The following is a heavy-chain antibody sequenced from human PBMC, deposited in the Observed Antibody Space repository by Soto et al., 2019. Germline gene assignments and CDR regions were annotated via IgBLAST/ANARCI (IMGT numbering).Heavy chain of an antibody. J-gene: IGHJ4*02. CDR3: AKRSGFDSGLFDY. CDR2: ISGSGSAT. V-gene: IGHV3-23*01. CDR1: GVTFTKYA. Sequence: EVQLLGSGGGLVQPGGSLRLSCAVSGVTFTKYAMSWVRQAPGKGLEWVSAISGSGSATHYSDSVKGRFTISRDNSKYTLSLQMNSLIVEDTAIYFCAKRSGFDSGLFDYWGQGTLVTVSS. D-gene: IGHD5-12*01.